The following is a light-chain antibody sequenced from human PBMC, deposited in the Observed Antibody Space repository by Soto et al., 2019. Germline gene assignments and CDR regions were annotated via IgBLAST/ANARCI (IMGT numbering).Light chain of an antibody. CDR2: GAS. V-gene: IGKV3-20*01. J-gene: IGKJ4*01. CDR1: QSVYKNF. Sequence: EIVLTQSPGTLSLSPGERATLSCRASQSVYKNFLARYQQKPGQAPRLLINGASNRTTGIPDRFSGSGSGDDFSLTIDSLEPEDCAVYFCQHYGSSPPTFGGGNKVAI. CDR3: QHYGSSPPT.